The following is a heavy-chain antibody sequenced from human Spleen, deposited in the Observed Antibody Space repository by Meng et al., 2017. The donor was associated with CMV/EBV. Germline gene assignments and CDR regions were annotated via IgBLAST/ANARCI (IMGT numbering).Heavy chain of an antibody. CDR1: GFTFSSFA. CDR3: AKGRCNTGSCYIDY. Sequence: GGSLRLSCAASGFTFSSFAMTWVRQAPGKGLEWVSVISGGGGSTYYADSVKGRFTISRDNSKNTLHLQMNNLRADDTAVYFCAKGRCNTGSCYIDYWGQGTLVTVSS. J-gene: IGHJ4*02. CDR2: ISGGGGST. D-gene: IGHD2-2*02. V-gene: IGHV3-23*01.